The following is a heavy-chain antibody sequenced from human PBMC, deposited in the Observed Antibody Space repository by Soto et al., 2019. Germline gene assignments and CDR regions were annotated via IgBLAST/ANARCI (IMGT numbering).Heavy chain of an antibody. CDR3: ARPEPGYCSSTSCYAFDI. Sequence: QLQLQESGPGLVKPSETLSLTCTVSGGSISSSSYYWGWIRQPPGKGLEWIGSVYYSGSTYYNPSLKSRVTITLDTSKNQFSLKLNSVTAADTAVYYCARPEPGYCSSTSCYAFDIWGQGRMVTVSS. J-gene: IGHJ3*02. CDR1: GGSISSSSYY. CDR2: VYYSGST. V-gene: IGHV4-39*01. D-gene: IGHD2-2*01.